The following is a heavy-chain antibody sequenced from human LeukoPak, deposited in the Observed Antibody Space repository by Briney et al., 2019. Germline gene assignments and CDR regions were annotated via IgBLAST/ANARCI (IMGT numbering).Heavy chain of an antibody. V-gene: IGHV4-34*01. D-gene: IGHD4-23*01. CDR2: VSQSGGA. J-gene: IGHJ3*02. Sequence: PSETLSLTCAVSGGSFSGYHWTWLRQTPGKGLEWIGEVSQSGGASYNPSLKSRVTISVETSKNLSSLKLNSVTAADTAMYYCAGSYGGNAVGPFDIWGQGTTVIVSS. CDR1: GGSFSGYH. CDR3: AGSYGGNAVGPFDI.